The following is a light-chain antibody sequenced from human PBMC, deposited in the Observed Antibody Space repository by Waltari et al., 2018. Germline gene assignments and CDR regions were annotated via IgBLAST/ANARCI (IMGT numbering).Light chain of an antibody. V-gene: IGKV3-11*01. CDR2: DAS. J-gene: IGKJ4*01. Sequence: EIVLPQSPATLSLSPGERATLSCRASQMVSSYLAWYQQKPGQAPRLLIYDASNRATGIPARFSGSGSGTDFTLTISSLEPEDFAVYYCQQRSNWPPLTFGGGTKVEIK. CDR1: QMVSSY. CDR3: QQRSNWPPLT.